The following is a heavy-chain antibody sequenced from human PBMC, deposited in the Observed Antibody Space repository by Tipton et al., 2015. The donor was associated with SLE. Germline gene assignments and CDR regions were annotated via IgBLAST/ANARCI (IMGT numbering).Heavy chain of an antibody. CDR2: IYYSGYT. CDR3: ARDAHGYYSGWMDY. V-gene: IGHV4-31*03. J-gene: IGHJ4*02. D-gene: IGHD2-15*01. Sequence: TLSLTCTVSGASINSGGYYWTWIRQLPGKGLEWIGYIYYSGYTHYKPSLRSRITMLVDTSENQFSLILSSVTAADTAVYYCARDAHGYYSGWMDYWGQGTLVTVSS. CDR1: GASINSGGYY.